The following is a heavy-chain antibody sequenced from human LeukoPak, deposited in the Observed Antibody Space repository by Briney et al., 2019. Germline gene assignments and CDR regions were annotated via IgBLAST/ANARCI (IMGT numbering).Heavy chain of an antibody. CDR2: ISWDGGST. D-gene: IGHD3-10*01. CDR1: GFTFDDYT. V-gene: IGHV3-43*01. J-gene: IGHJ4*02. CDR3: AKDKSPFGDYYFDY. Sequence: GGSLRLSCAASGFTFDDYTMHWVRQAPGKGLEWVSLISWDGGSTYYADSVKGRFTISRDNSKYSLYLQMNSLRTEDTALYYCAKDKSPFGDYYFDYWGQGTLVTVSS.